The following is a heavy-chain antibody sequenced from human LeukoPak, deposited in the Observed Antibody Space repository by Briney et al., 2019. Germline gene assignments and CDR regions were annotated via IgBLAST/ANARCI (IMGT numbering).Heavy chain of an antibody. D-gene: IGHD6-13*01. CDR2: INPNTGDT. CDR3: AKVPPSITAAGNWLGP. V-gene: IGHV1-2*06. Sequence: ASVKVSCKASGYTFTGYYIHWVRQAPGQGLEWMGRINPNTGDTDYAQKFQGRVTMTRDTSITTAYMELSRLTSDDTAIYYCAKVPPSITAAGNWLGPWGQGALVTVSS. J-gene: IGHJ5*02. CDR1: GYTFTGYY.